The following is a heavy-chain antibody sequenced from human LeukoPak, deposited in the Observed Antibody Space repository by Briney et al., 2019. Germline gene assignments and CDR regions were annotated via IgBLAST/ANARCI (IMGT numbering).Heavy chain of an antibody. CDR2: IYYSGST. D-gene: IGHD2-2*01. J-gene: IGHJ6*02. CDR3: ATLWVNIVVVPAVRYGMDV. V-gene: IGHV4-31*03. Sequence: SETLSLTCTVSGGSISSGGYYWSWIRQHPGKGLEWIGYIYYSGSTYYNPSLKSRVTISVDTSKNQFSLKLSSVTAADTAVYYCATLWVNIVVVPAVRYGMDVWGQGTTVTVSS. CDR1: GGSISSGGYY.